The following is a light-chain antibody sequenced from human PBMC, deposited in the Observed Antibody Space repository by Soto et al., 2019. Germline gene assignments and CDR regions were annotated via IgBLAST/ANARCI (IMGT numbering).Light chain of an antibody. CDR3: QQYNSYST. Sequence: DLQMTQSPSTLSASVGDRVTITCRASQSISSWLAWYQQKPGKAPKLLIYKASSLESGVPSRFSGSGSGTEFTLTISSLQPDDFETYYCQQYNSYSTFGQGTKLEIK. J-gene: IGKJ2*01. CDR1: QSISSW. V-gene: IGKV1-5*03. CDR2: KAS.